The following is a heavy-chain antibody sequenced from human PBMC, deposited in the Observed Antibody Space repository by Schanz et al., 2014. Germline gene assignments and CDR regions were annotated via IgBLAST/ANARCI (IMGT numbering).Heavy chain of an antibody. CDR3: ARAEINSGYARYYYGMDV. CDR1: GGSLTNTNYY. J-gene: IGHJ6*02. V-gene: IGHV4-61*01. CDR2: IYYSGST. Sequence: QVQLQESGPGLVKPSEPLSLTCTVSGGSLTNTNYYWSWIRQPPGKGLEWIGYIYYSGSTNYNPSLKSRVTISVDTSKNQFSLKLSSVTAADTAVYYCARAEINSGYARYYYGMDVWGQGTTVTVSS. D-gene: IGHD5-12*01.